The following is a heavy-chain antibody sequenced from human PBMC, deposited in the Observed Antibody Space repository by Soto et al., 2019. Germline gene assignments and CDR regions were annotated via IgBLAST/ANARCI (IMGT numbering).Heavy chain of an antibody. V-gene: IGHV4-61*01. J-gene: IGHJ4*02. CDR1: GGSVSNTSYF. CDR3: ARAGILWAQSFVAY. D-gene: IGHD1-26*01. Sequence: SGTLSLPCPGAGGSVSNTSYFWSWIRQPPGKGLEWIGYIYYTGTTDYNPSFKSRVTMSIDPSKNQFSLKVNSVTAEDTAVYFCARAGILWAQSFVAYWSQ. CDR2: IYYTGTT.